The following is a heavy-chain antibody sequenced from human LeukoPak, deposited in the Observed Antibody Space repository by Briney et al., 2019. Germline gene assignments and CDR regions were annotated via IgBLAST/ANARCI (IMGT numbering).Heavy chain of an antibody. CDR2: ISGSGAAT. CDR3: AKRGDHDNSGFLRYFDY. Sequence: PGGSLRLSCAASGFTFSSYGMTWVRQAPGQGMEWLSTISGSGAATYSADSVKGRFTISRDNSKSTMYLQMNSLRAEDAAVYYCAKRGDHDNSGFLRYFDYWGQGTLVTVSS. CDR1: GFTFSSYG. J-gene: IGHJ4*02. V-gene: IGHV3-23*01. D-gene: IGHD3-22*01.